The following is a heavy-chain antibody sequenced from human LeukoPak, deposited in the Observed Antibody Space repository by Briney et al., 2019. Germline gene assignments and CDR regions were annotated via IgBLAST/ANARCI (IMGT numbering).Heavy chain of an antibody. CDR1: GFTVSSNY. CDR2: IYSGGST. J-gene: IGHJ4*02. D-gene: IGHD2-15*01. CDR3: ARALWWYADYYFDY. V-gene: IGHV3-66*01. Sequence: GGSLRLSCAASGFTVSSNYMSWVRQAPGKGLEWVSVIYSGGSTYYADSVKGRFTISRDNSKNTRYLQMNSLRAEDTAVYYCARALWWYADYYFDYWGQGTLVTVSS.